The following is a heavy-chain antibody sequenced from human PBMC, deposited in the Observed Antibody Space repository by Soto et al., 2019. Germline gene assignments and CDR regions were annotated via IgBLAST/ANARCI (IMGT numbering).Heavy chain of an antibody. Sequence: SEALSLTCTVSGGSISSGGYYWSWIRQHPGKGLEWIGYIYYSGSTYYNPSLKSRVTISVDTSKNQFSLKLSSVTAADTAVYYCARDRRVVVPAAILDYYYYGMDVWGQGTTVTVSS. V-gene: IGHV4-31*03. CDR1: GGSISSGGYY. CDR2: IYYSGST. CDR3: ARDRRVVVPAAILDYYYYGMDV. J-gene: IGHJ6*02. D-gene: IGHD2-2*02.